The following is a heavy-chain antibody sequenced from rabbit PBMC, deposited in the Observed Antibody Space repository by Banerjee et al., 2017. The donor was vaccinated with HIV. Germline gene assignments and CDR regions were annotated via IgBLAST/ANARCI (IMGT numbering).Heavy chain of an antibody. V-gene: IGHV1S47*01. Sequence: QEQLVESGGGLVTLGGSLKLSCKASGIDFSSYGISWVRQAPGKGLEWIAYIYPDYGSTDYASWVNGRFTISLDNAQNTVFLQMTSLTAADTATYFCARDVGGGAGFNLWGQGTLVTVS. CDR2: IYPDYGST. J-gene: IGHJ4*01. CDR1: GIDFSSYG. CDR3: ARDVGGGAGFNL. D-gene: IGHD4-1*01.